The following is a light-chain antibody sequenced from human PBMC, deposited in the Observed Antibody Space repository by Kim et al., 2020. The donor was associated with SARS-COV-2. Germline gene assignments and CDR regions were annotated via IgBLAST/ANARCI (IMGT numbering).Light chain of an antibody. V-gene: IGLV2-14*03. CDR2: DVN. Sequence: QSALTQPASVSGSPGQSITISCTGNTNDFLGSIFVSWYQQHPDKAPKLILYDVNSRPSGVSSRFSGSKSGNTASLTISGLQAEDEADYYCSLHVGYRTLGVFGGGTQLTVL. J-gene: IGLJ3*02. CDR1: TNDFLGSIF. CDR3: SLHVGYRTLGV.